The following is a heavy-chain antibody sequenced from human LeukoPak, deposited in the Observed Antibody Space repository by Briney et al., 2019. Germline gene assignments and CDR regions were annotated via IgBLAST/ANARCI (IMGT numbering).Heavy chain of an antibody. CDR2: FDPEDGET. V-gene: IGHV1-24*01. Sequence: ASVKVSCKVSGYTLTELSMHWVRQAPGKGLEWMGGFDPEDGETIYAQKFQGRVTMTEDTSTDTAYMELSSLRSGDTAVYYCATVRSYYYYMDVWGKGTTVTISS. CDR1: GYTLTELS. J-gene: IGHJ6*03. CDR3: ATVRSYYYYMDV.